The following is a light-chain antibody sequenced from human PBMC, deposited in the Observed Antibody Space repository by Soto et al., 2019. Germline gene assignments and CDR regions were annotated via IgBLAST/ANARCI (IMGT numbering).Light chain of an antibody. J-gene: IGLJ3*02. V-gene: IGLV2-11*01. CDR2: DVT. CDR3: YSYAGTYTWV. Sequence: QSVLTQPRSASGSPGQSVTISRTGTSSDVGDYNFVSWYQHYAGKAPKLIIYDVTKRLSGVPGRFSGSKSGNTASLTISGLQAEDEADYYCYSYAGTYTWVFGGGTKLTVL. CDR1: SSDVGDYNF.